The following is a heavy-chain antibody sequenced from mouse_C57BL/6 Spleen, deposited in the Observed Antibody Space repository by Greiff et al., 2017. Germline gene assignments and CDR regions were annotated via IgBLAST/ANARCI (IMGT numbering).Heavy chain of an antibody. CDR1: GFSFNTYA. Sequence: DAGGGLVQPKGSLKLSCAASGFSFNTYAMHWVRQAPGKGLEWVARIRSKSNNYATYYADSVKDRFTISRDDSESKLYLQMNNLKTDDTAMYYCVSPWEKGFAYWGQGTLVTVSA. CDR2: IRSKSNNYAT. CDR3: VSPWEKGFAY. V-gene: IGHV10-1*01. J-gene: IGHJ3*01. D-gene: IGHD4-1*01.